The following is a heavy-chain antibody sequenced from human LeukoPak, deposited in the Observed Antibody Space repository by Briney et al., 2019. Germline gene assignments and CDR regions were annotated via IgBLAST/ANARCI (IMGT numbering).Heavy chain of an antibody. D-gene: IGHD2-8*01. Sequence: ASVKVSCKASGYTFTSYDINWVRQATGQGLEWMGWMNPNSGNTGYAQKFRGRVTITRNTSISTAYMELSSLRSEDTAVYYCARNRMKTWFDPWGQGTLVTVSS. V-gene: IGHV1-8*03. CDR2: MNPNSGNT. J-gene: IGHJ5*02. CDR1: GYTFTSYD. CDR3: ARNRMKTWFDP.